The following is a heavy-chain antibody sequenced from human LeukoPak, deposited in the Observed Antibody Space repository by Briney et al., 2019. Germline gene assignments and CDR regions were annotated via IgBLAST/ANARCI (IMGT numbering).Heavy chain of an antibody. CDR3: TRGYWFDP. D-gene: IGHD3-10*01. CDR2: IKSKTDGGAT. Sequence: PGWSVRLSRAASGFIFSNAWMNWVRQAPGKGLEWVGRIKSKTDGGATDYAAPVKGRFTISRDASKNVLHLQMNSLQTDDTALYYCTRGYWFDPWGQGTLVTVSP. V-gene: IGHV3-15*01. J-gene: IGHJ5*02. CDR1: GFIFSNAW.